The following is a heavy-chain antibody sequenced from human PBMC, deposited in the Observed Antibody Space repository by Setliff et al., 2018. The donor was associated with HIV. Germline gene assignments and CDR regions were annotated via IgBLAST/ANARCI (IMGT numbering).Heavy chain of an antibody. Sequence: TLSLTCTVSGGSISSGSYYWSWIRQPAGKGLEWIGRSYTSGNTKYNPSLKSRVTISVDTSKNQLSLKLSSVTAADTAVYYCARESGLQVRGAMYYYMDVWGTGPRSPSP. V-gene: IGHV4-61*02. CDR2: SYTSGNT. J-gene: IGHJ6*03. D-gene: IGHD3-10*01. CDR1: GGSISSGSYY. CDR3: ARESGLQVRGAMYYYMDV.